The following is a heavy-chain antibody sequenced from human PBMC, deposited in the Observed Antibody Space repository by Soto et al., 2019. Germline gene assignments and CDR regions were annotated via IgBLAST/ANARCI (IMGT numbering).Heavy chain of an antibody. CDR3: ARDRTSYDFWSGYNTEDYYYYYGMDA. V-gene: IGHV1-18*04. D-gene: IGHD3-3*01. CDR2: ISAYSGNT. J-gene: IGHJ6*02. CDR1: GYTFTSYG. Sequence: ASVKVSCKASGYTFTSYGISWVRQARGQGLEWMGWISAYSGNTNYAQKLQGRVTMTTDTSTSTAYMELRSLRSDDTAVYYCARDRTSYDFWSGYNTEDYYYYYGMDAWGQGTTVTVSS.